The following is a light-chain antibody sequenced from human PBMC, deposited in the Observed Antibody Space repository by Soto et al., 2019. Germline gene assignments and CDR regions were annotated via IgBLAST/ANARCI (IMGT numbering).Light chain of an antibody. J-gene: IGKJ1*01. V-gene: IGKV1-5*01. CDR3: QQSHDYSQT. CDR2: DAS. CDR1: QSISRW. Sequence: DIQVTQSPSTLSASVGDRVTITCRASQSISRWLAWYQHKPGNAPKLLIYDASTLQSRVPSQFSRGGSGTGFTITIARLQPDDFATYYCQQSHDYSQTVGQENKVEIK.